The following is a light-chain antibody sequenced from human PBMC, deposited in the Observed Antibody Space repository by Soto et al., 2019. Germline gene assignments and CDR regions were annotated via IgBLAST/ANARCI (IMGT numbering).Light chain of an antibody. J-gene: IGKJ2*01. CDR3: QQYGSSPPYT. Sequence: EIVLTQSPGTLSLSPGERATLSCRASQSVSSSYLAWYQQKPGQAPRLLIYGASSRATGIPDRFSGSGSGTYFTLTIIRLEPEDFAVYYCQQYGSSPPYTFGQGTKLEIK. V-gene: IGKV3-20*01. CDR1: QSVSSSY. CDR2: GAS.